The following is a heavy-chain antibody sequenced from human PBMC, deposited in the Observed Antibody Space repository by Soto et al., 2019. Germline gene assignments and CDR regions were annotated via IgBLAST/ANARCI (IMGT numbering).Heavy chain of an antibody. CDR3: AREKAGCYYYGMDV. Sequence: GASVKVSCKASGDTFSTYTITWVRQAPGQGLEWMGGIIPRSGTSNYAQKFQGWVTMTRDTSISTAYMELSRLRSDDTAVYYCAREKAGCYYYGMDVWGQGTTVTVSS. CDR2: IIPRSGTS. J-gene: IGHJ6*02. CDR1: GDTFSTYT. V-gene: IGHV1-2*04. D-gene: IGHD6-19*01.